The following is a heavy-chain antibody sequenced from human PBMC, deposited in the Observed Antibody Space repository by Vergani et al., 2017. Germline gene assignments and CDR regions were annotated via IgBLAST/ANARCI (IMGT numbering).Heavy chain of an antibody. J-gene: IGHJ4*02. CDR2: IYYSGST. V-gene: IGHV4-39*01. D-gene: IGHD5-24*01. CDR1: GGSISSSSYY. CDR3: ASATEQGWLQLPIDAY. Sequence: QLQLQESGPGLVKPSETLSLTCTVSGGSISSSSYYWGWIRQPPGKGLEWIGSIYYSGSTYYNPSLKSRVTISVDTSKNQFSLKLSTVTAADTAVYYCASATEQGWLQLPIDAYWGQGTLVTVSS.